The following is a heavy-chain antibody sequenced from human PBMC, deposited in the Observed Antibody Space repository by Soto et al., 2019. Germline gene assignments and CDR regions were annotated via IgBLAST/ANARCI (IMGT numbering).Heavy chain of an antibody. CDR3: AKVGIVATIPFYYFDY. D-gene: IGHD5-12*01. CDR1: GFTFSSYA. J-gene: IGHJ4*02. V-gene: IGHV3-23*01. Sequence: GGSLRLSCAASGFTFSSYAMSWVRQAPGKGLEWVSAISGSGGSTYYADSVKGRFTISRDNSKNTLYLQMNSLRAEDTAVYYCAKVGIVATIPFYYFDYWGRGTLVTVSS. CDR2: ISGSGGST.